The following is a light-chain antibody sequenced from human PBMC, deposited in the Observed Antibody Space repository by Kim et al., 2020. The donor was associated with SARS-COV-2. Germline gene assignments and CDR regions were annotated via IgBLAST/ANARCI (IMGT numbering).Light chain of an antibody. V-gene: IGLV4-69*01. CDR1: SGHSSYA. Sequence: ASVKLTCTLSSGHSSYAIAWHQQQPEKAPRYLMKLNSDGSHNKGDGIPDRFSGSSSGAERYLTISSLQSEDEADYYCQTWGTGIWVFGGGTKVTVL. J-gene: IGLJ3*02. CDR2: LNSDGSH. CDR3: QTWGTGIWV.